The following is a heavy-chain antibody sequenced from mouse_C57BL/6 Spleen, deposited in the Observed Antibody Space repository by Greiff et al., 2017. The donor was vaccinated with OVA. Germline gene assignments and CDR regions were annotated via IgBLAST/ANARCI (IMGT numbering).Heavy chain of an antibody. J-gene: IGHJ3*01. CDR2: IDPNSGGT. D-gene: IGHD2-4*01. Sequence: VQLQQSGAELVKPGASVKISCKASGYAFSSYWMNWVKQRPGKGLEWIGRIDPNSGGTKYNEKFKSKATLTGDKPSSTAYMQLSSLTSEDSAVYYCARQGYDYDGAWFAYWGQGTLVTVSA. CDR3: ARQGYDYDGAWFAY. CDR1: GYAFSSYW. V-gene: IGHV1-72*01.